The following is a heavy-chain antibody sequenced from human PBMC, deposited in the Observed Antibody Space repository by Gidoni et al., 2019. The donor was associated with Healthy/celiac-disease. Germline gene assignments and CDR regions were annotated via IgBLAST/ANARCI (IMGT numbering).Heavy chain of an antibody. V-gene: IGHV2-5*02. J-gene: IGHJ3*02. Sequence: QITLTESGPTLVKPTQTLTLTSPFSGFSLSTSGVGVGWIRQPPGKALEWLALIYWDDDKRYSPSLKSRLTITKDTSKNQVVLTMTNMDPVDTATYYCAHRFTVTHAFDIWGQGTMVTVSS. CDR2: IYWDDDK. D-gene: IGHD4-17*01. CDR3: AHRFTVTHAFDI. CDR1: GFSLSTSGVG.